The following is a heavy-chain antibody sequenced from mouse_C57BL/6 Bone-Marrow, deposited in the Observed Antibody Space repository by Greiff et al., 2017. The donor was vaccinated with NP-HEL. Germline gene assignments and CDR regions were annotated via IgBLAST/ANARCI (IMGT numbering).Heavy chain of an antibody. CDR1: GYSFTDYN. V-gene: IGHV1-39*01. J-gene: IGHJ3*01. CDR2: INPNYGTT. Sequence: EVQLQESGPELVKPGASVKISCKASGYSFTDYNMNWVKQSTGKSLEWIGVINPNYGTTSYNQKFKGKATLTVDQSSSTAYMQLNSLTSEDSAVYYCASPGRAYYSLWFAYWGQGTLVTVSA. D-gene: IGHD2-12*01. CDR3: ASPGRAYYSLWFAY.